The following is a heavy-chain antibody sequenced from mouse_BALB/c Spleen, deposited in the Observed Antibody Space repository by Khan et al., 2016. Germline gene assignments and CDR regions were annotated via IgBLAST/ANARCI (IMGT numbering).Heavy chain of an antibody. J-gene: IGHJ2*01. Sequence: EVQLQESGPDLVKPSQSLSLTCTVTGYSITSGSSWHWIRQLPGNKLEWMGYIHYSGSTNYNPALKRQISLNRTTSKHQFFLPLNSVTTADTATYYCARGEGRYDAEGDIDYWGQGTTLTVSS. CDR3: ARGEGRYDAEGDIDY. CDR1: GYSITSGSS. V-gene: IGHV3-1*02. CDR2: IHYSGST. D-gene: IGHD2-14*01.